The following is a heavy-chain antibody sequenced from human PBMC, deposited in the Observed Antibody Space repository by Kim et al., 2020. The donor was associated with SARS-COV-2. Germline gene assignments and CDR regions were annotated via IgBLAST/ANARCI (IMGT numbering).Heavy chain of an antibody. V-gene: IGHV1-2*02. CDR3: AREVTPCYFDY. CDR2: T. J-gene: IGHJ4*02. D-gene: IGHD2-21*02. Sequence: TNHAQKFQGRVTLTGDTSIRTAYMELSRLGSDDTAVYYCAREVTPCYFDYWGQGTLVTVSS.